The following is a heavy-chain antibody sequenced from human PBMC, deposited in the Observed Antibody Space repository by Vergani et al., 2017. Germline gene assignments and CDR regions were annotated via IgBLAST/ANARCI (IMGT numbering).Heavy chain of an antibody. J-gene: IGHJ5*02. V-gene: IGHV4-34*01. Sequence: QVQLQQWGAGLLKPSETLSLTCAVYGGSFRGYYWSWNRQPPGKGLEWIAEINHSGSTNYNPSLKSRVTISVDTSTTQFSLKLSSVPAADTAVYYCATRPGKRFRYLGTWGQGTLVTVSS. D-gene: IGHD3-10*01. CDR1: GGSFRGYY. CDR2: INHSGST. CDR3: ATRPGKRFRYLGT.